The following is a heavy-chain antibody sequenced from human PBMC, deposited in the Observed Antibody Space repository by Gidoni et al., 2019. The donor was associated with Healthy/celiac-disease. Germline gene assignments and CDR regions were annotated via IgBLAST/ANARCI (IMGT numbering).Heavy chain of an antibody. CDR1: GFTFSNAW. J-gene: IGHJ4*02. CDR3: TTVGCTGTKCNRYYYDSSGMPFDY. Sequence: EVQLVESGGGLVKPGGSLRLSCAASGFTFSNAWMSWVRQAPGKGLEWVGRIKSKTDGGTTDYAAPVKGRFTISRDDSKNTLYLQMNSLKTEDTAVYYCTTVGCTGTKCNRYYYDSSGMPFDYWGQGTLVTVSS. V-gene: IGHV3-15*01. D-gene: IGHD3-22*01. CDR2: IKSKTDGGTT.